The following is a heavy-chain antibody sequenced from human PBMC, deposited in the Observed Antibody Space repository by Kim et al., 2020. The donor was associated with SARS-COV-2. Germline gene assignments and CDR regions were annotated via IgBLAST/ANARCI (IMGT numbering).Heavy chain of an antibody. V-gene: IGHV4-34*01. CDR2: INHSGRT. CDR3: ARAGGYYGSGNTPGYFDL. Sequence: SETLSLTCAVYGGSFSGYYWSWIRQPPGKGLEWIGEINHSGRTNYNPSLKSGVTISVDTSKNQFSLKLSSVTAADTAVYYCARAGGYYGSGNTPGYFDLWGRGTLVTVSS. J-gene: IGHJ2*01. D-gene: IGHD3-10*01. CDR1: GGSFSGYY.